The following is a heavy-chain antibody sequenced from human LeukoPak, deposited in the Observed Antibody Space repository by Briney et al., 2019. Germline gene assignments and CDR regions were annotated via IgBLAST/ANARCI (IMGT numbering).Heavy chain of an antibody. V-gene: IGHV3-48*03. CDR3: VGGYKYGPFDY. J-gene: IGHJ4*02. CDR1: GFTFSNHE. Sequence: GGSLRLSCAASGFTFSNHEMNWVRQAPGKGLEWISYTSSSGSTIYYADSVKGRFTISRDNAKNSLYLQMNSLRAEDTAIHYCVGGYKYGPFDYWGQGTLVTVSS. CDR2: TSSSGSTI. D-gene: IGHD5-24*01.